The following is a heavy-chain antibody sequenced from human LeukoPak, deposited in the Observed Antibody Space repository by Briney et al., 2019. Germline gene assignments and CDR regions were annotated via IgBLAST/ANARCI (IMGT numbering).Heavy chain of an antibody. Sequence: ASVKVSCKASGYTFTSYGISWVRQAPGQGLEWMGWINPNSGGTNYAQRFQGIVTMTRDTSISTAYMELSRLKSDDTAVYYCARSGGYSGYDPIDYWGQGTLVTVSS. CDR1: GYTFTSYG. CDR2: INPNSGGT. D-gene: IGHD5-12*01. CDR3: ARSGGYSGYDPIDY. V-gene: IGHV1-2*02. J-gene: IGHJ4*02.